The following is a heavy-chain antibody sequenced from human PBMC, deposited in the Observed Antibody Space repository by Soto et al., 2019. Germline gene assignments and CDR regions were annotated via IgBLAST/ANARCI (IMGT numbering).Heavy chain of an antibody. CDR1: GFTFSTYW. V-gene: IGHV3-74*01. CDR3: ARDGWTYFDY. D-gene: IGHD2-15*01. J-gene: IGHJ4*02. Sequence: GGSLRLSCAASGFTFSTYWMHWVRQAPGKGLVWVSRLDNDGTNTRYADSVKGRFTVSRDNGKNTVYLQMDSLRAEDTAVYYCARDGWTYFDYWGQGTLVTVSS. CDR2: LDNDGTNT.